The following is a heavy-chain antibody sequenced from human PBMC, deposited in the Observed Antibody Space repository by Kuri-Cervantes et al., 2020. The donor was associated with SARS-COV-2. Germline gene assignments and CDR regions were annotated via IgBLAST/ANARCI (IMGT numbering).Heavy chain of an antibody. J-gene: IGHJ6*02. D-gene: IGHD6-13*01. CDR1: GFTFGSYA. Sequence: GGSLRLSCAASGFTFGSYAMHWVRQAPGKGLEWVAVISYDGSNKYHADSVKGRFTISRDNSKNTLYLQMNSLRAEDTAVYYCARDRIVAAGTNGMDVWGQGTTVTVSS. CDR3: ARDRIVAAGTNGMDV. CDR2: ISYDGSNK. V-gene: IGHV3-30-3*01.